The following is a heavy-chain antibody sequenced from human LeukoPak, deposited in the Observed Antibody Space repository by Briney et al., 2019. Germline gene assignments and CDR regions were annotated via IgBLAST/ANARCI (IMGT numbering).Heavy chain of an antibody. CDR2: IYYSGST. V-gene: IGHV4-30-4*08. Sequence: SQTLSLTCTVSGGSISSGDYYWSWIRQPPGKGLEWIGYIYYSGSTYYNPSLKSRVTISVDTSKNQFSLKLSSVTAADTAVYYCARVGYYDFWSGYPLAAFDIWGQGTMVTVSS. J-gene: IGHJ3*02. CDR1: GGSISSGDYY. CDR3: ARVGYYDFWSGYPLAAFDI. D-gene: IGHD3-3*01.